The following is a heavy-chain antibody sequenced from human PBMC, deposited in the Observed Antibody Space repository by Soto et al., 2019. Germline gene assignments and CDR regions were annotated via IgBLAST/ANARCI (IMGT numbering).Heavy chain of an antibody. CDR3: ARDRLSVAGTGFDY. CDR2: MNPNSGNT. J-gene: IGHJ4*02. Sequence: QVQLVQSGAEVKKPGASVKVSCKASGYTFTSYDINWVRQATGQGLEWMGWMNPNSGNTGYAQKFQGRVTMTRNTSISTAYMELSSLRSEDTAVSYCARDRLSVAGTGFDYWGQGTLVTVSS. V-gene: IGHV1-8*01. CDR1: GYTFTSYD. D-gene: IGHD6-19*01.